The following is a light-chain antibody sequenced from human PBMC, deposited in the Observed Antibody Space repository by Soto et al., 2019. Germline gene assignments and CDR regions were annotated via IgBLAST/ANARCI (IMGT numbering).Light chain of an antibody. CDR1: QSVSSSY. CDR2: GAS. Sequence: IVLTQSPASLSLSPGKRATLSCRASQSVSSSYLAWYQQKPGQAPRLLIYGASSRATGIPDRFSGSGSGTDFTLTISRLEPEDFAVYYCQQYGSSPSTFGQGTRLEIK. J-gene: IGKJ5*01. CDR3: QQYGSSPST. V-gene: IGKV3-20*01.